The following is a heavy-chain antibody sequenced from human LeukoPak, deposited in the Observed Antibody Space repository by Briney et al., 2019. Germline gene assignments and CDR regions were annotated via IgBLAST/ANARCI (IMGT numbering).Heavy chain of an antibody. CDR3: ARAVGGAVGY. V-gene: IGHV4-59*01. D-gene: IGHD1-26*01. CDR2: IYYSGST. J-gene: IGHJ4*02. CDR1: GGSISTYY. Sequence: SGTLSLTCTVSGGSISTYYWSWIRQPPGKGLEWIGYIYYSGSTNYNPSLKSRVTISVDTSKNQFSLKLSSVTAADTAVYYCARAVGGAVGYWGQGTLVTVSS.